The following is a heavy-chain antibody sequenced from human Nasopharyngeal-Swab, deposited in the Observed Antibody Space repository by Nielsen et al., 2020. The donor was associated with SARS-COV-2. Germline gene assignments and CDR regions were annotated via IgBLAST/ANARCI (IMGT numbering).Heavy chain of an antibody. CDR2: IYSGGST. V-gene: IGHV3-53*01. D-gene: IGHD3-16*01. CDR3: ARGGGDDYVWGSYNYYFDY. CDR1: GFTVSSNY. J-gene: IGHJ4*02. Sequence: GGSLRLSCAASGFTVSSNYMSWVRQAPGKGLEWVSVIYSGGSTYYADSVKGRFTISRDNSKHTLYLQMNSLRAEDTAVYYCARGGGDDYVWGSYNYYFDYWGQGTLVTVSS.